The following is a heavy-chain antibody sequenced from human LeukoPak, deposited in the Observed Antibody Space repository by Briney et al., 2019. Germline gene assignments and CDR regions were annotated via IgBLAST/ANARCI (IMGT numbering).Heavy chain of an antibody. V-gene: IGHV3-23*01. CDR2: ISGSGGST. J-gene: IGHJ3*02. CDR1: GFTFGSYS. Sequence: PGGSLRLSCAASGFTFGSYSMSWVRQAPGKGLEWVSSISGSGGSTYYADSVKGRFTISRDNSKKTLYLQMNSLRTEDTALYYCAKEGTVHDAFDIWGQGTMVTVSS. D-gene: IGHD3/OR15-3a*01. CDR3: AKEGTVHDAFDI.